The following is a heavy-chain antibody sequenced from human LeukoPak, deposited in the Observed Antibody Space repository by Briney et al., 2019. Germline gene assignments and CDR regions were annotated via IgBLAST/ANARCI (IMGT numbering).Heavy chain of an antibody. CDR2: IKQDGGEK. CDR3: ARDGRPLDY. Sequence: ETLSLTCTVSGGSVSSGSYYWSWIRQPPGKGLEWVANIKQDGGEKYYVDSVKGRFTISRDNAKNSLYLQMNSLRVEDTAVYYCARDGRPLDYWGQGTLVTVSS. V-gene: IGHV3-7*03. CDR1: GGSVSSGSYY. J-gene: IGHJ4*02.